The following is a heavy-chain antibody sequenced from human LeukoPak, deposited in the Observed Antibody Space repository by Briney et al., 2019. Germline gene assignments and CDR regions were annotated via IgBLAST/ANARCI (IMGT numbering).Heavy chain of an antibody. D-gene: IGHD3-22*01. J-gene: IGHJ3*02. CDR1: GFTFSSYA. Sequence: GGSLRLSCAASGFTFSSYAMHWVRQAPGKGLEYVSAISSNGGSTYYANSVKGRFTISRDNSKNTLYLQMNSLRAEDTAVYCCAREDYYDSSGPKAAAAFDIWGQGTMVTVSS. V-gene: IGHV3-64*01. CDR2: ISSNGGST. CDR3: AREDYYDSSGPKAAAAFDI.